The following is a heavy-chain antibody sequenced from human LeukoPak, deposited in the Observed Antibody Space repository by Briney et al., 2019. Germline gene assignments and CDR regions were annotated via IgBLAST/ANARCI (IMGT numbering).Heavy chain of an antibody. J-gene: IGHJ4*02. CDR1: GGSISSGGYY. D-gene: IGHD2-2*01. V-gene: IGHV4-31*03. CDR3: AGARRDGYCSSTSCQTSGFAY. CDR2: IYYSGST. Sequence: SETLSLTCTVSGGSISSGGYYWSWIRQHPGKGLEWIGYIYYSGSTYYNPSLKSRVTISVDTSKNQFSLKLSSVTAADTAVYYCAGARRDGYCSSTSCQTSGFAYWGQGTLVTVSS.